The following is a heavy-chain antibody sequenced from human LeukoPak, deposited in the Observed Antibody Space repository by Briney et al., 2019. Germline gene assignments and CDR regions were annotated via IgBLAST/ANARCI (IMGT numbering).Heavy chain of an antibody. CDR1: GYTLTELS. CDR3: ATGSIAALPVDY. CDR2: FDPEDGET. Sequence: ASVKVSCKVSGYTLTELSMHWVRQAPGKGLEWLGGFDPEDGETIYAQKFQGRVTMTEDTSTDTAYMELSSLRSEDTAVYYCATGSIAALPVDYWGQGTLVTVSS. V-gene: IGHV1-24*01. D-gene: IGHD6-6*01. J-gene: IGHJ4*02.